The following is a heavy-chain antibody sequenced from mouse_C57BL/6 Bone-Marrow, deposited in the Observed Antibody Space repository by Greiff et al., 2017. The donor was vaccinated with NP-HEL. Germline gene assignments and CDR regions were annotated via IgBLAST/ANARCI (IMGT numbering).Heavy chain of an antibody. Sequence: QVQLQQSGAELARPGASVKMSCKASGYTFTSYTMHWVKQRPGQGLEWIGYINPSSGYTKYNQKFKDKATLTADKSSSTAYRQPSSLTSADSAVNDCARDGAYAMDYWGQGTSVTGSS. CDR1: GYTFTSYT. CDR3: ARDGAYAMDY. CDR2: INPSSGYT. V-gene: IGHV1-4*01. J-gene: IGHJ4*01.